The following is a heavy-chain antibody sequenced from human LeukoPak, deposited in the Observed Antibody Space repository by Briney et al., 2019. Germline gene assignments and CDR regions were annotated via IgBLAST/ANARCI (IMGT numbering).Heavy chain of an antibody. D-gene: IGHD3-22*01. CDR1: GLTFSSYA. J-gene: IGHJ4*02. V-gene: IGHV3-30*04. CDR3: ARDPSVSITMIVVVTRGYFDY. Sequence: GGSLRLSCAASGLTFSSYASHWVRQAPAKGLEWVAVITYDGSNKYYADSVKGRFTISRDNSKNTLYLQMKSLRAEDTAVYYCARDPSVSITMIVVVTRGYFDYWGQGTLVTVSS. CDR2: ITYDGSNK.